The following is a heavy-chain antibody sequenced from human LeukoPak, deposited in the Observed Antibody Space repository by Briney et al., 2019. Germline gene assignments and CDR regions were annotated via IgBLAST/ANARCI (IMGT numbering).Heavy chain of an antibody. V-gene: IGHV4-59*11. CDR1: GGSISSHY. D-gene: IGHD3-10*01. CDR3: ARADSANYYDSGRYFNYFYMDV. J-gene: IGHJ6*03. CDR2: IYYSGST. Sequence: SETLSLTCTVSGGSISSHYWSWIRQPPGKGLEWIGYIYYSGSTNYNPSLKSRVTISVDTSKNQFSLRLSSVTAADTAVYFCARADSANYYDSGRYFNYFYMDVWGRGTTVTVSS.